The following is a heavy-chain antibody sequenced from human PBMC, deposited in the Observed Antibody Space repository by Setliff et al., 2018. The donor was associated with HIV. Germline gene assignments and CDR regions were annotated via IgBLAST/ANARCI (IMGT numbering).Heavy chain of an antibody. V-gene: IGHV1-46*03. J-gene: IGHJ4*02. D-gene: IGHD2-15*01. Sequence: EASVKVSCKASGYTFTSYYMHWVRQAPGQGLEWMGIINPSGGSTSYAQKFQGRVTMTRDTSTSTVYMELSSLKSEDTAVYYCARSRRYCSGGSCYGPGGYWGQGTLVTVSS. CDR3: ARSRRYCSGGSCYGPGGY. CDR2: INPSGGST. CDR1: GYTFTSYY.